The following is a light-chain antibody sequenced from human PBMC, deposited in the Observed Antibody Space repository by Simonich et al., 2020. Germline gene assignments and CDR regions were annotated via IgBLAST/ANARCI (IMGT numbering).Light chain of an antibody. V-gene: IGLV1-47*01. J-gene: IGLJ3*02. CDR3: AAWDDSLSGYWV. CDR2: RNT. CDR1: SSNIGSNY. Sequence: QSVLTQPPSASGTPEQRVTISCSGSSSNIGSNYVYWYQQLPGTAPKLLIYRNTQRPSGVPDRFSGSKSGTSASLAISWLRSEDDADYYCAAWDDSLSGYWVFGGGTKLTVL.